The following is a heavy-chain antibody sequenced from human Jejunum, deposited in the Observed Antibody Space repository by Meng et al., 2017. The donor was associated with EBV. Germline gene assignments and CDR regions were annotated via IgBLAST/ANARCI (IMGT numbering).Heavy chain of an antibody. D-gene: IGHD1-26*01. J-gene: IGHJ4*02. Sequence: VEAGGGVVQTGRALGLSCASTGFRFSRYALHWDRQAQGKGLEWVGVISDDGSNEKYVDSVKGRFTISRDNSKNSLNLQMNTLRVEDTAVYFYAKDGGYTGRYWADHWGQGTLVTVSS. CDR1: GFRFSRYA. V-gene: IGHV3-30*18. CDR2: ISDDGSNE. CDR3: AKDGGYTGRYWADH.